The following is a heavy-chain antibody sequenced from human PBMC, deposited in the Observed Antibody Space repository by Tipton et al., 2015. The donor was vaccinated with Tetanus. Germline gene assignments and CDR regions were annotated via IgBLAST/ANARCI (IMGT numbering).Heavy chain of an antibody. CDR3: ARLHLRTFASSSGY. Sequence: QLVQSGAEVKKAGESLKISCKGFGYTFISYWIGWVRQTPGKGLEWMGIFYPGDSDTRYSPSFQGHVTISADKAINTAYLQWSSLKASDTAMYYCARLHLRTFASSSGYWGQGTLVTVSS. D-gene: IGHD6-6*01. J-gene: IGHJ4*02. CDR1: GYTFISYW. V-gene: IGHV5-51*01. CDR2: FYPGDSDT.